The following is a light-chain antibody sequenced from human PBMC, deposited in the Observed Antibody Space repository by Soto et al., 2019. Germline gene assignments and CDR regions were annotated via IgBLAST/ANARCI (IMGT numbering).Light chain of an antibody. Sequence: EIVMTQSPATLSVSPGERATLSCRASQSVGSNLAWYQQKPGQAPRLLIYGASTRATGIPARFSGSGSGTEFTLTISSRQSEDFVIYFCQQYNNWPPDRTFGQGTKVEIK. J-gene: IGKJ1*01. V-gene: IGKV3-15*01. CDR1: QSVGSN. CDR3: QQYNNWPPDRT. CDR2: GAS.